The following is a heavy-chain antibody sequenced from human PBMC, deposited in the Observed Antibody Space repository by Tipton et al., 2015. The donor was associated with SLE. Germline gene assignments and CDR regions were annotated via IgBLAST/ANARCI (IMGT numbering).Heavy chain of an antibody. Sequence: TLSLTCTVSGGSISRYYWSWIRQPPGKGLEWIGCMHYSGRSAYNDSLRSRGTISVDTSKNQFSLKLSSVTAADTAVYYCAAEGALNGWGFYSYMDVWGKGTTVTVSS. CDR2: MHYSGRS. V-gene: IGHV4-59*08. CDR3: AAEGALNGWGFYSYMDV. CDR1: GGSISRYY. J-gene: IGHJ6*03. D-gene: IGHD3-9*01.